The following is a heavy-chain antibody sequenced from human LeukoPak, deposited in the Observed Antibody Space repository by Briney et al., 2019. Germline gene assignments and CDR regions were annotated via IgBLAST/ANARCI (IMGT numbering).Heavy chain of an antibody. CDR2: ISRSGGST. V-gene: IGHV3-23*01. Sequence: GGSLRLTCAASELHAMTWVRQGPGKGLEWVSAISRSGGSTYYADSVKGRFTISRDNSKNTLYLQMNSLRAEDTAVYYCAKASAFDSSGYYFYYSDYWGQGTLVTVSS. CDR3: AKASAFDSSGYYFYYSDY. J-gene: IGHJ4*02. CDR1: ELHA. D-gene: IGHD3-22*01.